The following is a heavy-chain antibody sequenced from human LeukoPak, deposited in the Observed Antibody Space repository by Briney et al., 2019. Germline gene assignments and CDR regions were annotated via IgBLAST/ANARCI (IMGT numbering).Heavy chain of an antibody. CDR3: ASSPRGFYYYYGMDV. D-gene: IGHD5-12*01. J-gene: IGHJ6*02. Sequence: SETLSLTCTVSGGSISSSSYCWGWIRQPPGKGLEWIGSICYSGSTFYNPSLKSRVTLSVDTSKNQFSLKLSSVTAADTAVYYCASSPRGFYYYYGMDVWGQGTTVTVSS. CDR1: GGSISSSSYC. V-gene: IGHV4-39*01. CDR2: ICYSGST.